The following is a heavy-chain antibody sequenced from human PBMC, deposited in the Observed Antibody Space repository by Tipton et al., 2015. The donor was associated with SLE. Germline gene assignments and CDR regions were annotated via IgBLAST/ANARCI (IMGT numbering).Heavy chain of an antibody. D-gene: IGHD2-15*01. CDR2: ISSSSSYI. Sequence: SLRLSCAASGFTFSSYSMNWVRQAPGKGLEWVSSISSSSSYIYYADSVKGRFTISRDNAKNSLYLQMNSLRAEDTAVYYCARPLGYCSGGSCYQGFDYWGQGTLVTVSS. J-gene: IGHJ4*02. CDR1: GFTFSSYS. CDR3: ARPLGYCSGGSCYQGFDY. V-gene: IGHV3-21*01.